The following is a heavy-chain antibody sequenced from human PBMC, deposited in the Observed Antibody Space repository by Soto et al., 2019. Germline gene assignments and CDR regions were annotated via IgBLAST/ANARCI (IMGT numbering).Heavy chain of an antibody. V-gene: IGHV2-26*01. CDR1: GFSLSTGRMG. CDR3: VRMNGDSYQFYYAMDL. Sequence: QVTLKESGPVLVKPTETLTLTCTVSGFSLSTGRMGVSSIRQPPGKAMEWLAHIFSDNERSYITSMQGRLTISKDPCGSQVVLIMTHLDPLDTGTYYCVRMNGDSYQFYYAMDLWRQGTTVTFSS. D-gene: IGHD4-17*01. CDR2: IFSDNER. J-gene: IGHJ6*02.